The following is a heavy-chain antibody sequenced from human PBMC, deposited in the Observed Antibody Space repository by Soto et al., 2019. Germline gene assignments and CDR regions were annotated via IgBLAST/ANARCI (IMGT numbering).Heavy chain of an antibody. D-gene: IGHD6-13*01. CDR1: GYTFTGYY. V-gene: IGHV1-2*02. CDR3: ARGGPSSSWYGWYYYYGMDV. Sequence: QVQLVQSGAEVKKPGASVKVSCKASGYTFTGYYMHWVRQAPGQGLEWMGWINPNSGGTNYAQKLQGRVTMTRDTSISTAYMELSRLRSDDTAVYYCARGGPSSSWYGWYYYYGMDVWGQGTTVTVSS. CDR2: INPNSGGT. J-gene: IGHJ6*02.